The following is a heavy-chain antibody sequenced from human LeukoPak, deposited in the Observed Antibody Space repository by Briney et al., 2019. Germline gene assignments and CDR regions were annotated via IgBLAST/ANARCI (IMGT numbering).Heavy chain of an antibody. CDR1: GDSISSGGYY. V-gene: IGHV4-31*03. Sequence: PSETLSLTCTVSGDSISSGGYYWSWIRQHPGKGLEWIGYIYYSGSTYYNPSLKSRVTISVDTSKNQFSLKLSSVTAADTAVYCCARGREVPGPWGQGTLVTVSS. CDR3: ARGREVPGP. D-gene: IGHD5-24*01. CDR2: IYYSGST. J-gene: IGHJ5*02.